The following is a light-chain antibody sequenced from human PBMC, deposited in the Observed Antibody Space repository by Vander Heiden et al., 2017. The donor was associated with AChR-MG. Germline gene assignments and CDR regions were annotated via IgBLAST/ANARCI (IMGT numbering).Light chain of an antibody. V-gene: IGLV1-40*01. CDR2: GNS. J-gene: IGLJ3*02. CDR1: SSNIGAGYD. CDR3: QSYDSSLSGSWV. Sequence: QSVLTPPPSVSGAPGQRVTISSTGRSSNIGAGYDVHWYQQLPGTAPKLLIYGNSNRPSGGPDRFSGSKSGTSASLAITGLQAEDEADYYCQSYDSSLSGSWVFGGGTKLTVL.